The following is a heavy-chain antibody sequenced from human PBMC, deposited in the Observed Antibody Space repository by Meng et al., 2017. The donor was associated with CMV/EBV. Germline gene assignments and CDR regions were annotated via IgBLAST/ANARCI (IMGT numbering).Heavy chain of an antibody. CDR3: ARYYYDSSGYFDY. CDR1: GGSISSSSYY. CDR2: IYYSGST. Sequence: LQLQEPVLGLVKPSETLVLTCTVSGGSISSSSYYWGWIRQPPGKGLEWIGSIYYSGSTYYNPSLKSRVTISVDTSKNQFSLKLSSVTAADTAVYYCARYYYDSSGYFDYWGQGTLVTVSS. J-gene: IGHJ4*02. D-gene: IGHD3-22*01. V-gene: IGHV4-39*07.